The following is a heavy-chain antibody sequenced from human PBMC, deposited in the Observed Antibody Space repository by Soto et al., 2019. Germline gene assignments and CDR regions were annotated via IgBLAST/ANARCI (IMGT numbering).Heavy chain of an antibody. D-gene: IGHD4-17*01. CDR1: GFTFSSYG. V-gene: IGHV3-33*01. Sequence: QVQLVESGGGVVQPGRSLRLSCAASGFTFSSYGMHWVRQAPGKGLEWVAVIWYDGSNKYYADSVKGRFTISRDNSKNTLYLQMNSLRPEDTAVYYCARVRGPSGDYVGLVDYWGQGTLVTVSS. CDR2: IWYDGSNK. J-gene: IGHJ4*02. CDR3: ARVRGPSGDYVGLVDY.